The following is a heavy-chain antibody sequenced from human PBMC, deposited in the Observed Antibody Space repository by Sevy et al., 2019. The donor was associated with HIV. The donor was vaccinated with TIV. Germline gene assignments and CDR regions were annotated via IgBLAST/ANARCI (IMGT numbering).Heavy chain of an antibody. D-gene: IGHD3-3*01. V-gene: IGHV1-18*01. CDR3: ARDARNPTNLEWLLSDYYYYYYMDV. Sequence: ASVKVSCKASGYTFTSYGISWVRQAPGQGLEWMGWISAYNGNTNYAQKLQGRVTMTTDTSTSTAYMELRSLRSDDTAVYYGARDARNPTNLEWLLSDYYYYYYMDVWGKGTTVTVSS. CDR2: ISAYNGNT. J-gene: IGHJ6*03. CDR1: GYTFTSYG.